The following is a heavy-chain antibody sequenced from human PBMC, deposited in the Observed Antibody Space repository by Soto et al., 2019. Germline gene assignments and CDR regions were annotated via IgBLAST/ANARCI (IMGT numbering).Heavy chain of an antibody. CDR2: IYHSGST. J-gene: IGHJ4*02. CDR1: GGSISSSNW. V-gene: IGHV4-4*02. D-gene: IGHD6-19*01. CDR3: ARVYSSGWYVNYFDY. Sequence: SETLSLTCAVSGGSISSSNWWSWVRQPPGKWLEWIGEIYHSGSTNYNPSLKSRVTISVDKSKNQFSLKLSSVTAADTAVYYCARVYSSGWYVNYFDYWGQGTLVTVSS.